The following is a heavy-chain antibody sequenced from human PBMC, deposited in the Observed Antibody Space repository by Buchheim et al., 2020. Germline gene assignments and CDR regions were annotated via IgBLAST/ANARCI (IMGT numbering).Heavy chain of an antibody. Sequence: QVQLVESGGGVVQPGRSLRLPCAASGFTFSSYGMHWVRQAPGKGLEWVAVIWYDGSDKYYADSVKGRFTISRDNSKNTLYLQMNSLRAEDTAVYYCARDYGDYEGYFDYWGQGTL. V-gene: IGHV3-33*01. J-gene: IGHJ4*02. CDR1: GFTFSSYG. CDR2: IWYDGSDK. CDR3: ARDYGDYEGYFDY. D-gene: IGHD4-17*01.